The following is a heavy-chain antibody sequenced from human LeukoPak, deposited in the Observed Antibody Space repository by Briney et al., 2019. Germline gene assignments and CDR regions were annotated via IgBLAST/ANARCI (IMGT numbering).Heavy chain of an antibody. Sequence: ASVKVSCKASGYTFTGYYMHWVRQAPGQGLEWMGWISPYNGNTNFAQKFHGRVTMTTDTSTSTAYMEVRSLRSDDTAVYYCARLLSPQGDNSGYPPVHWRQGTLVTVSS. V-gene: IGHV1-18*04. J-gene: IGHJ4*02. D-gene: IGHD3-22*01. CDR2: ISPYNGNT. CDR1: GYTFTGYY. CDR3: ARLLSPQGDNSGYPPVH.